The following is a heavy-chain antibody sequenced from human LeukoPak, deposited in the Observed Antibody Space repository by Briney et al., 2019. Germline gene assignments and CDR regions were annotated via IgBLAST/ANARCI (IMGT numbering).Heavy chain of an antibody. J-gene: IGHJ3*02. Sequence: KPSETLSLTCTVSGGSISSYYWSWIRQPPGKGLECIGYIYNSGSTNYNPSPKSRVSISVDTSKNQFSLKLSSVTAADTAVYYCARSAIDAFDIWGQGTMVTVSS. CDR1: GGSISSYY. V-gene: IGHV4-59*08. CDR2: IYNSGST. CDR3: ARSAIDAFDI. D-gene: IGHD6-25*01.